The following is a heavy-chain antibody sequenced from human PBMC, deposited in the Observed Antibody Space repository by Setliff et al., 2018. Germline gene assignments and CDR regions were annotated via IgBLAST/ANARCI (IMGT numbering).Heavy chain of an antibody. Sequence: GASVKVSCKASGYTFTSYAMNWVRQAPGQGLEWMGWINTNTGNPTYAQGFTGRFVFSLDTSVSTAYLQISSLKAEDTAVYYCARGPLHYDFWSGYYTVSWFDPWGQGTRVTSPQ. CDR2: INTNTGNP. CDR1: GYTFTSYA. J-gene: IGHJ5*02. CDR3: ARGPLHYDFWSGYYTVSWFDP. D-gene: IGHD3-3*01. V-gene: IGHV7-4-1*02.